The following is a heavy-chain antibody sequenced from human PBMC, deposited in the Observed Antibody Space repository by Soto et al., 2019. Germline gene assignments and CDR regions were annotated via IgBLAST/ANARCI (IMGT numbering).Heavy chain of an antibody. CDR2: IYYSGST. CDR1: GGCMNTYY. Sequence: NPSETVSLTCTVSGGCMNTYYWGWFRQPPGKGLEWVGYIYYSGSTTYSPSLKSRVTISLDTSKNQFSLILNSVTAADTAVYYCARLGGYYQAFDQWGQGSLVTVSS. J-gene: IGHJ4*02. D-gene: IGHD3-22*01. CDR3: ARLGGYYQAFDQ. V-gene: IGHV4-59*08.